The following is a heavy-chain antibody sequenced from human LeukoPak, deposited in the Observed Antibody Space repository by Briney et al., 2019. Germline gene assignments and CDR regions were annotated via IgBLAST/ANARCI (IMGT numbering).Heavy chain of an antibody. Sequence: PGGSLRLSCAASGFTFSSYSMNWVRQAPGKGLEWVSYISSSSSTIYYADSVKGRFTISRDNSKNTLYLRMNSLRAEDTAVYYCAKDRGGSYHNWGQGTLVTVSS. CDR3: AKDRGGSYHN. CDR2: ISSSSSTI. J-gene: IGHJ4*02. V-gene: IGHV3-48*01. D-gene: IGHD1-26*01. CDR1: GFTFSSYS.